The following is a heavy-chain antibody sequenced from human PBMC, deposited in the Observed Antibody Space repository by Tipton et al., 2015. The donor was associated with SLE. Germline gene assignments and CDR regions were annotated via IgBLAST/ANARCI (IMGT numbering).Heavy chain of an antibody. CDR3: ARGGTYHDSSGNIDY. CDR1: GGSFSDYS. D-gene: IGHD3-22*01. V-gene: IGHV4-34*01. CDR2: INHSGST. J-gene: IGHJ4*02. Sequence: TLSLTCVVYGGSFSDYSWSWIRQSPGKGLEWIGEINHSGSTNYNPSLKSRVTISVDTSKIQFSLKLSSVTAADTAVYYCARGGTYHDSSGNIDYWGQGTLVTASS.